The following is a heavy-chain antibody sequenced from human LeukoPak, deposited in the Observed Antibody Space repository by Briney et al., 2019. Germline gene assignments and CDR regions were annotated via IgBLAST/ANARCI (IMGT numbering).Heavy chain of an antibody. V-gene: IGHV3-66*02. CDR2: IYSGGST. Sequence: GGSLRLSCAASGFTVSSNYRSWVRQAPGKGLEWVSVIYSGGSTYYADSVKGRFTISRDNSKNTLYLQMNSLRAEDTAVYYCARPIAAAGTPNWGQGTLVTVSS. D-gene: IGHD6-13*01. J-gene: IGHJ4*02. CDR1: GFTVSSNY. CDR3: ARPIAAAGTPN.